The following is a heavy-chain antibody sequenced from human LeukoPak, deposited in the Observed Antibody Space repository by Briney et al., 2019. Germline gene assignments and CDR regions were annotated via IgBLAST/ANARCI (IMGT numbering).Heavy chain of an antibody. CDR1: GGTFSSYA. D-gene: IGHD3-9*01. V-gene: IGHV1-69*13. CDR3: ASATYYDILTGYYMSYYYGMDV. CDR2: IIPIFGTA. Sequence: SVKVSCTASGGTFSSYAISWVRQAPGQGLEWMGGIIPIFGTANYAQKFQGRVTITADESTSTAYMELSSLRSEDTAVYYCASATYYDILTGYYMSYYYGMDVWGQGTTVTVSS. J-gene: IGHJ6*02.